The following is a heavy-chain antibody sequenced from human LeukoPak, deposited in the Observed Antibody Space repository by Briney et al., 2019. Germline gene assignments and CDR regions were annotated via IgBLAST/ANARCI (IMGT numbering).Heavy chain of an antibody. CDR2: INHSGST. D-gene: IGHD3-22*01. CDR3: ARARFVDSSGYYYGYYYYGMDV. Sequence: SETLSLTCAVYGGSFSGYYWSWIRQPPGKGLEWIGEINHSGSTNYNPSLRSRVAISVDTSENQFSLKLSSVTAADTAVYYCARARFVDSSGYYYGYYYYGMDVWGQGTTVTVSS. V-gene: IGHV4-34*01. J-gene: IGHJ6*02. CDR1: GGSFSGYY.